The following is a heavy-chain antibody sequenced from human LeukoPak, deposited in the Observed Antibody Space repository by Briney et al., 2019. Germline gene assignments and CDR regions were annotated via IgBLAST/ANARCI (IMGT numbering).Heavy chain of an antibody. D-gene: IGHD1-20*01. CDR3: ARDAGYNYGLPFDY. J-gene: IGHJ4*02. CDR2: LIPIFGTA. V-gene: IGHV1-69*05. CDR1: GGTFSSYA. Sequence: SVKVSCTASGGTFSSYAISWVRQAPGQGLEWMGRLIPIFGTATYATKFQGRVTITTDESTSTAYMELSSLRSEDTAVYYCARDAGYNYGLPFDYWGQGTLVTVSS.